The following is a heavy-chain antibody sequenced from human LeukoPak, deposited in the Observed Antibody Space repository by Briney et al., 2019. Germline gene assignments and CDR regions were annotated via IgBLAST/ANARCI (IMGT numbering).Heavy chain of an antibody. D-gene: IGHD3-10*01. J-gene: IGHJ4*02. CDR2: IRYDGSNK. CDR1: GFTFSSYG. CDR3: ARGPRNSGSTHDFDY. V-gene: IGHV3-30*02. Sequence: GGSLRLSCAASGFTFSSYGMHWVRQAPGKGLEWVAFIRYDGSNKYYADSVKGRFTISRDNSKNTLYLQMNSLRAEDTAVYYCARGPRNSGSTHDFDYWGQGTLVTVSS.